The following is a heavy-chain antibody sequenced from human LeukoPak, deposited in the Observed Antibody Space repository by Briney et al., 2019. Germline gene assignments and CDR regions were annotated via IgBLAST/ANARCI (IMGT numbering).Heavy chain of an antibody. CDR1: GFTFSSYA. CDR3: ARGEQQLPRSPLYYYYYMDV. J-gene: IGHJ6*03. CDR2: ISGSGGST. D-gene: IGHD6-13*01. Sequence: GGSLRLSCAASGFTFSSYAMSWVRQAPGKGLEWVSAISGSGGSTYYADSVKGRFTISRDNSKNTLYLQMNSLRAEDTAVYYCARGEQQLPRSPLYYYYYMDVWGKGTTVTVSS. V-gene: IGHV3-23*01.